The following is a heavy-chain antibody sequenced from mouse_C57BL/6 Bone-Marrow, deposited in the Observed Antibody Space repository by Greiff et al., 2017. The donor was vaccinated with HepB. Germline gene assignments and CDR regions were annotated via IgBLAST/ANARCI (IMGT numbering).Heavy chain of an antibody. D-gene: IGHD1-1*01. CDR1: GFTFSDYY. V-gene: IGHV5-16*01. Sequence: DVKLVESEGGLVQPGSSMKLSCTASGFTFSDYYMAWVRQVPEKGLEWVANINYDGSSTYYLDSLKSRFIISRDNAQNILYLQMSSLKSEDTATYYCARDFYYGSTFDVWGTGTTVTVSS. J-gene: IGHJ1*03. CDR3: ARDFYYGSTFDV. CDR2: INYDGSST.